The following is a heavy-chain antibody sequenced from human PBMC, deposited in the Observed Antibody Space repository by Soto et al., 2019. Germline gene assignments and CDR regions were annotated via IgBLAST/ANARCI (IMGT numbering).Heavy chain of an antibody. CDR1: GGTFSSYA. J-gene: IGHJ5*02. Sequence: SVKVSCKASGGTFSSYAISWVRQAPGQGLEWMGGIIPIFGTANYAQKFQGRVTITADESTSTAYMELSSLRSEDTAVYYCAKDGDSSGWYNWFDPWGQGTLVTVSS. V-gene: IGHV1-69*13. D-gene: IGHD6-19*01. CDR2: IIPIFGTA. CDR3: AKDGDSSGWYNWFDP.